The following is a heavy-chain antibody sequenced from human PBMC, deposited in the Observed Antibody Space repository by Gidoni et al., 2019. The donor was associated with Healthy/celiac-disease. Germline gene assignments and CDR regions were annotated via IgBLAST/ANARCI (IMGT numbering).Heavy chain of an antibody. CDR3: ARETVPLEVSDTSCCSPDYGMDV. D-gene: IGHD2-2*01. J-gene: IGHJ6*02. CDR1: GYTFTSYA. V-gene: IGHV1-3*01. Sequence: QVQLVQSGAEVKKPGASVKVSCKASGYTFTSYAMHWVRQAPGQRLEWMGWINAGNGNTKYSQKFQGRVTITRDTSASTAYMELSSLRSEDTAVYYCARETVPLEVSDTSCCSPDYGMDVWGQGTTVTVSS. CDR2: INAGNGNT.